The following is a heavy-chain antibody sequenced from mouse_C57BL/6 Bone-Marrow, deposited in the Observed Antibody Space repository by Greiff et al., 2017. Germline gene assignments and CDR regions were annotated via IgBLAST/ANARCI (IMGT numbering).Heavy chain of an antibody. J-gene: IGHJ3*01. CDR1: GYTFTSYW. V-gene: IGHV1-61*01. D-gene: IGHD2-13*01. CDR3: ARQSIYDGDYWFAF. Sequence: VQLQQPGAELVRPGSSVKLSCKASGYTFTSYWMAWVKQRPGQGLEWIGNIYPSDSDTHYTEKFKGKATVTVDKASSTAYLQLSSLTSEDYAVYYCARQSIYDGDYWFAFWGTGTMVTVSA. CDR2: IYPSDSDT.